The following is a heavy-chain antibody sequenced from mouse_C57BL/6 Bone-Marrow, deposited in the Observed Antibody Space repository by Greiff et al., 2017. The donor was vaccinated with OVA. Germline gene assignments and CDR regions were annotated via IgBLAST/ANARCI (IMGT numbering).Heavy chain of an antibody. V-gene: IGHV5-9-1*02. CDR3: TRLLCAMDY. Sequence: DVKLVESGAGLVKPGGSLKLSCAASGFTFSSYAMSWVRQTPEKRLEWVAYISSGGDYIYYADTVKGRFTISRDNARNSLYLQMSSLKSEDTAMYYCTRLLCAMDYWGQGTSVTVSS. CDR1: GFTFSSYA. CDR2: ISSGGDYI. D-gene: IGHD2-1*01. J-gene: IGHJ4*01.